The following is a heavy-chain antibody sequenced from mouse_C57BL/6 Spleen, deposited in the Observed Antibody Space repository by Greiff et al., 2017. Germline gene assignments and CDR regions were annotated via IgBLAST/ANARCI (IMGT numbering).Heavy chain of an antibody. CDR3: TRWQYLLPYYGRY. CDR2: IEPETGGT. D-gene: IGHD1-1*01. CDR1: GYTFTDYE. Sequence: VKLQESGAELVRPGASVTLSCTASGYTFTDYEMHWVKQPPVHGLEWIGAIEPETGGTAYNEKLKGKAILTGDKSYSIAYMQLRSLTAEDSAVYYCTRWQYLLPYYGRYWGQGTTLTVSS. J-gene: IGHJ2*01. V-gene: IGHV1-15*01.